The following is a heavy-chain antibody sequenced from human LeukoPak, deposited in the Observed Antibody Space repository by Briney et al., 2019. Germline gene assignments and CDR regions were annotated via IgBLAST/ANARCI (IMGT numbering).Heavy chain of an antibody. CDR2: ISSSSSTM. V-gene: IGHV3-48*01. Sequence: GGSLRLSCAASGFTFRTHSMNWVRQAPGKGLEWVSYISSSSSTMYFADSVKGRATISRDNAKNSLYLQMNSLGPEDTAVYYCARWGYNALDYWGQGTLVTVSS. D-gene: IGHD1-14*01. J-gene: IGHJ4*02. CDR1: GFTFRTHS. CDR3: ARWGYNALDY.